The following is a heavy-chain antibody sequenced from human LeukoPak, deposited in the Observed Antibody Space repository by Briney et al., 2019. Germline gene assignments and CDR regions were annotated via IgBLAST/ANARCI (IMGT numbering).Heavy chain of an antibody. CDR3: AKVRYGENYYYSYYMDV. J-gene: IGHJ6*03. D-gene: IGHD4/OR15-4a*01. V-gene: IGHV3-23*01. CDR2: ISGSGGST. CDR1: GFTFSSYA. Sequence: GGSLRLSCAASGFTFSSYAMSWVRQAPGKGLEWVSAISGSGGSTYYADSVKGRFTISRDNSKNTLYLQMNSLRAEDTAVYYCAKVRYGENYYYSYYMDVWGKGTTVTVSS.